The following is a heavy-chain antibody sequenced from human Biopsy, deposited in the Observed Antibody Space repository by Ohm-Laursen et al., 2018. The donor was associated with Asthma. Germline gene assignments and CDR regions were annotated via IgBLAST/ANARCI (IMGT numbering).Heavy chain of an antibody. V-gene: IGHV3-30*03. CDR3: ASRGGDFWSGYYMDY. CDR2: ISFDGRYE. D-gene: IGHD3-3*01. J-gene: IGHJ4*02. Sequence: SLRLSCSAFGFTFSIYDMHWVRQVPGKGPEWVALISFDGRYEYYADSVKGRFTISRDNPMKRLYLQMSSLTAEDTAVYYCASRGGDFWSGYYMDYWGQGTLVTVSS. CDR1: GFTFSIYD.